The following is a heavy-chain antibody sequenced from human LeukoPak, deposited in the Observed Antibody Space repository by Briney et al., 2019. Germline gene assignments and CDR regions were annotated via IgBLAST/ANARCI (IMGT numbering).Heavy chain of an antibody. CDR2: MSSSGSGI. CDR1: GFTFSNYY. J-gene: IGHJ6*01. V-gene: IGHV3-11*01. Sequence: GGSLRLSCVASGFTFSNYYMTWIRQAPGRGLEWVSYMSSSGSGIYYTESVKGRFTISRDNTNNSLFLQMNSLRAEDTGGYYWGKGKRTMDVLGQGT. CDR3: GKGKRTMDV.